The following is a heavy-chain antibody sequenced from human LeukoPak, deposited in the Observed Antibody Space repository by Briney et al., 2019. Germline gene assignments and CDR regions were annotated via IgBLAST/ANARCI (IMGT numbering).Heavy chain of an antibody. V-gene: IGHV3-23*01. CDR2: ISGSGGST. Sequence: GGSLRLSCAASGFTFSSYAMSWARQAPGKGLEWVSAISGSGGSTYYADSVKGRSTISRDNSKNTLYLQMNSLRAEDTAVYYCAKALRLGELSFSYWGQGTLVTVSS. CDR3: AKALRLGELSFSY. D-gene: IGHD3-16*02. CDR1: GFTFSSYA. J-gene: IGHJ4*02.